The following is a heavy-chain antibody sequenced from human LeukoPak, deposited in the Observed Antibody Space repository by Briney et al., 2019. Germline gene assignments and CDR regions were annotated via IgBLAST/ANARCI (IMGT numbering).Heavy chain of an antibody. Sequence: PGGSLRLSCAASGFTFSTYDMHWVRQAPGKGLEWVSAIDPAGDTYYSGSVKGRFTISRENAKNSLFLQMNSLRGGDTAVYYCARGRGVSSAWYFDYWGQGTLVTVSS. D-gene: IGHD6-19*01. CDR2: IDPAGDT. J-gene: IGHJ4*02. CDR1: GFTFSTYD. V-gene: IGHV3-13*01. CDR3: ARGRGVSSAWYFDY.